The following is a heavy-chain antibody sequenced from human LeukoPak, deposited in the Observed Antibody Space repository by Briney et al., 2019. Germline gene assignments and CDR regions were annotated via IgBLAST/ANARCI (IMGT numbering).Heavy chain of an antibody. CDR2: IYNSGST. CDR3: ARGRRIVVLPGRGYFDL. J-gene: IGHJ2*01. CDR1: GGSISSYY. Sequence: SETLSLTCTVSGGSISSYYWSWIRQPPGKGLEWIGYIYNSGSTNYNPSLKSRVTLSVDTSTNHFSLNIKSVTAADTAMYYCARGRRIVVLPGRGYFDLWGRGTLVTVSS. D-gene: IGHD4/OR15-4a*01. V-gene: IGHV4-59*08.